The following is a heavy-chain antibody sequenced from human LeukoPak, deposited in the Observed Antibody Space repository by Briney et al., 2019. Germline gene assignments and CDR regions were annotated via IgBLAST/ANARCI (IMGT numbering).Heavy chain of an antibody. D-gene: IGHD3-10*01. CDR3: ATGHYYGSGRLPQAMDV. Sequence: ASVKVSCKGSGHTLSELSMHWVRQGPGKGLEWIGGFDPEGVETIYAQKFQGRVTMTEDTSIETTYMELTSLTSEDTAVYYCATGHYYGSGRLPQAMDVWGKGTTVTISS. V-gene: IGHV1-24*01. J-gene: IGHJ6*04. CDR2: FDPEGVET. CDR1: GHTLSELS.